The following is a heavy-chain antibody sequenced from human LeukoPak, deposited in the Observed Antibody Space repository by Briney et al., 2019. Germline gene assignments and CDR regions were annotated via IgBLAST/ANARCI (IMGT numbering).Heavy chain of an antibody. CDR2: IKQDGSEK. D-gene: IGHD3-3*01. CDR1: GFTFSSYW. J-gene: IGHJ6*03. CDR3: ARHNYDFWSVYMDV. Sequence: GGSLRLSCAASGFTFSSYWMSWVRQAPGKGLEWLANIKQDGSEKYYVDSVKGRFAISRDNAKNSLYLQMNSLRAEDTAVYYCARHNYDFWSVYMDVWGKGTTVTVS. V-gene: IGHV3-7*01.